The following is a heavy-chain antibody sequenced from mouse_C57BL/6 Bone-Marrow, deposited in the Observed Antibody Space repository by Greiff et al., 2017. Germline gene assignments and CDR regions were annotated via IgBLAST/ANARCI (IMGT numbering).Heavy chain of an antibody. J-gene: IGHJ4*01. CDR2: SRNKANDYTT. Sequence: EVKLMESGGGLVQSGRSLRLSCATSGFTFSDFYMEWVRQAPGKGLEWIAASRNKANDYTTEYSASVKGRFIVSRDTSQSILYLQMNALRAEDTAIYYCARDAGYSNPRAMDYWGQGTSVTVSS. CDR1: GFTFSDFY. D-gene: IGHD2-5*01. V-gene: IGHV7-1*01. CDR3: ARDAGYSNPRAMDY.